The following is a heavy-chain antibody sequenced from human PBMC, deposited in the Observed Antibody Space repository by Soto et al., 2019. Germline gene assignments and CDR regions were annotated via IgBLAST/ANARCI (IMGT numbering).Heavy chain of an antibody. CDR2: ISGSGGST. D-gene: IGHD5-18*01. CDR3: AKAGYSHGNPWFDY. J-gene: IGHJ4*02. Sequence: GGSLRLSCAASGFTFSSYAMSWVRQAPGKGLEWVSAISGSGGSTYYADSVKGRFTISRDNSKNMLYLQMNSLRAEDTAVYHCAKAGYSHGNPWFDYWGQGTLVTVSS. CDR1: GFTFSSYA. V-gene: IGHV3-23*01.